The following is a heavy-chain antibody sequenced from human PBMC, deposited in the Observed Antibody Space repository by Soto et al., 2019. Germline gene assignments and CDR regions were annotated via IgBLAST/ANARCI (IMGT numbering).Heavy chain of an antibody. CDR3: GKEDDFWSGPFDY. Sequence: QVQLVESGGGVVQPGRSLRLSCAASGFTFSSYGMHWVRQAPGKGLEWVAVISYDGSNKYYADSVKGRFTISRDNSKNTLYLQMNSLRAEDTAVYYCGKEDDFWSGPFDYWGEGTLVTVSS. D-gene: IGHD3-3*01. CDR2: ISYDGSNK. CDR1: GFTFSSYG. J-gene: IGHJ4*02. V-gene: IGHV3-30*18.